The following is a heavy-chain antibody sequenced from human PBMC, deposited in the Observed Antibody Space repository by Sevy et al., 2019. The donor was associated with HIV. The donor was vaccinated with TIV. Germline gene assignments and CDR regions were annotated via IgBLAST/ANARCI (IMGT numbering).Heavy chain of an antibody. V-gene: IGHV3-11*05. D-gene: IGHD2-15*01. CDR2: ISSSSSYT. CDR3: AGEGAYCSGGRGDGMGQIDI. Sequence: GGSLRLSCAASGFTFSDYYMSWIRQAPGKGLEWVSYISSSSSYTNYADSVKGRFTISRDNAKNSLYLQMNSLRAEDTAVNYCAGEGAYCSGGRGDGMGQIDIWGQGTMVTVSS. J-gene: IGHJ3*02. CDR1: GFTFSDYY.